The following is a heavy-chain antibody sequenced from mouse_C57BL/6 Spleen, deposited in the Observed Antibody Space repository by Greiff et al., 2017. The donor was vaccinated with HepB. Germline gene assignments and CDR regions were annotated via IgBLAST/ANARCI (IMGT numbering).Heavy chain of an antibody. CDR3: ARWYVYLYRTGDAMDY. CDR2: INPNNGGT. D-gene: IGHD2-14*01. Sequence: EVQLQQSGPELVKPGASVKMSCKASGYTFTDYNMHWVKQSHGKSLEWIGYINPNNGGTSYNQKFKGKATLTVNKSSSTAYMELRSLTSEDSAVYYCARWYVYLYRTGDAMDYWGQGTSVTVSS. V-gene: IGHV1-22*01. CDR1: GYTFTDYN. J-gene: IGHJ4*01.